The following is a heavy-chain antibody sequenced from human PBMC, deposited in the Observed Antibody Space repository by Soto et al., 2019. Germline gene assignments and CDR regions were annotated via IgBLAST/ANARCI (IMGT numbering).Heavy chain of an antibody. CDR2: IIPIFGTA. D-gene: IGHD3-9*01. J-gene: IGHJ3*02. V-gene: IGHV1-69*13. CDR1: GGTFSSYA. CDR3: AIEVVQTKLRYFDWLPHDAFDI. Sequence: SVKVSFKASGGTFSSYAISWVRQAPGQGLEWMGGIIPIFGTANYAQKFQGRVTITADESTSTAYMELSSLRSEDTAVYYCAIEVVQTKLRYFDWLPHDAFDIWVQGTMVTVSS.